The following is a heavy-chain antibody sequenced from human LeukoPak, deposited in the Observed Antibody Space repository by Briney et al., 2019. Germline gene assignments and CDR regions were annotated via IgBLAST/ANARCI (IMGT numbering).Heavy chain of an antibody. CDR2: TYYRSKWYN. CDR3: AREIAAAGKVYYYYYYMDV. D-gene: IGHD6-13*01. J-gene: IGHJ6*03. CDR1: GDSVSSNSAA. V-gene: IGHV6-1*01. Sequence: SQTLSLTCAIAGDSVSSNSAAWNWIRQSPSRGLEWLGRTYYRSKWYNDYAVSVKSRITINPDTSKNQFSLQLNSVTPEDTAVYYCAREIAAAGKVYYYYYYMDVWGKGTTVTISS.